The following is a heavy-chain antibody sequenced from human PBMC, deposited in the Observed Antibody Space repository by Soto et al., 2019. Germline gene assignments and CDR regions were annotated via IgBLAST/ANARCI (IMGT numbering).Heavy chain of an antibody. CDR2: ISAYNGNT. CDR3: ASNTLYRNGYYGMDV. D-gene: IGHD1-1*01. V-gene: IGHV1-18*01. J-gene: IGHJ6*02. CDR1: GYTFTSYG. Sequence: ASVRVSCKASGYTFTSYGISWVRQAPGQGLEWMGWISAYNGNTNYAQKLQGRVTMTTDTSTSTAYMELRSLRSDDTAVYYCASNTLYRNGYYGMDVWGQGTTVTVSS.